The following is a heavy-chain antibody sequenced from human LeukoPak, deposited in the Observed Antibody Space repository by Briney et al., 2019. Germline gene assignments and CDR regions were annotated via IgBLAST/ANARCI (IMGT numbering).Heavy chain of an antibody. J-gene: IGHJ4*02. CDR2: ISGSGGST. CDR3: AKDYNSYDYVWGSYRYMEGSYFDY. D-gene: IGHD3-16*02. Sequence: GGSLRLSCAASGFTFSSYAMSWVCQAPGKGLEWVSAISGSGGSTYYADSVKGRFTISRDNSKNTLYLQMNSLRAEDTAVYYCAKDYNSYDYVWGSYRYMEGSYFDYWGQGTLVTVSS. CDR1: GFTFSSYA. V-gene: IGHV3-23*01.